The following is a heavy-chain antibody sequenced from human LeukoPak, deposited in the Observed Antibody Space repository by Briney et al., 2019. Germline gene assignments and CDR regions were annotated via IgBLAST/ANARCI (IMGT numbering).Heavy chain of an antibody. J-gene: IGHJ3*02. Sequence: ASVKVSCKVSGYTFTDYYMHWVQQAPGKGLEWMGLVDPEDGETIYAEKFQGRVTITADTSTDTAYMELSSLRSEDTAVYYCATEPGIAVAGDDAFDIWGQGTMDTVSS. CDR2: VDPEDGET. CDR3: ATEPGIAVAGDDAFDI. CDR1: GYTFTDYY. V-gene: IGHV1-69-2*01. D-gene: IGHD6-19*01.